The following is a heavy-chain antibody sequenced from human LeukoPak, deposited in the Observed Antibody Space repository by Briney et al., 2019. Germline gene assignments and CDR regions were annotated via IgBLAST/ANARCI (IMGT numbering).Heavy chain of an antibody. J-gene: IGHJ3*02. Sequence: GGSLRLSCAASGFTFSSYEMNWVRQAPGKGLEWVSYISSSGSTIYYADSVKGRFTISRDNSKNTLYLQMNSLRAEDTAVYYCAKGRDYPDAFDIWGQGTMVTVSS. D-gene: IGHD4-17*01. V-gene: IGHV3-48*03. CDR3: AKGRDYPDAFDI. CDR1: GFTFSSYE. CDR2: ISSSGSTI.